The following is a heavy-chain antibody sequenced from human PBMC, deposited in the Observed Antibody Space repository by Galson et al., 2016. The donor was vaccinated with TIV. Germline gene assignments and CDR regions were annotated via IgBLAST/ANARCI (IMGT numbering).Heavy chain of an antibody. CDR1: GFTFTDYE. Sequence: SLRLSCAASGFTFTDYEFHWVRQAPGKGLEWVSYIGRNGRTILYADSVQGRFTISRDNAKNSLSLQMNSLRVEDTALYYCAKVMAAGGQNLEYWGQGTLVTVSS. D-gene: IGHD6-13*01. CDR2: IGRNGRTI. J-gene: IGHJ4*02. V-gene: IGHV3-48*03. CDR3: AKVMAAGGQNLEY.